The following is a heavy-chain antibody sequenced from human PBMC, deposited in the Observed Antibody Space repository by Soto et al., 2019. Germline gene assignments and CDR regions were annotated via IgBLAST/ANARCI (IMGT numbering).Heavy chain of an antibody. V-gene: IGHV1-69*02. CDR2: IIPMLDMP. Sequence: QVQLVQSGAEVKKPGSSVKLSCKASGGTFSSYTISWVRQAPGQGLEWMGRIIPMLDMPNYAEKFLGRVTITADKSTSTAYMELSSLSPEDTAMYYCASAEYADFSMAYFAFWGQGTPVTVSS. D-gene: IGHD4-17*01. CDR1: GGTFSSYT. J-gene: IGHJ4*02. CDR3: ASAEYADFSMAYFAF.